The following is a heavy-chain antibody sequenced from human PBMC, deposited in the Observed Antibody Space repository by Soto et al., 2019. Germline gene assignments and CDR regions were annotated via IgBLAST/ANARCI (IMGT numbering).Heavy chain of an antibody. CDR1: GGSISSYY. J-gene: IGHJ5*02. D-gene: IGHD1-20*01. Sequence: SETLSLTCTVSGGSISSYYWSWIRQPPGKGLEWIGYIYYSGSTNYNPSLKSRVTISVDTSKNQFSLKLSAVTAADTAVYYCARGIQRKITPSAWGQGTLVTVS. CDR3: ARGIQRKITPSA. V-gene: IGHV4-59*01. CDR2: IYYSGST.